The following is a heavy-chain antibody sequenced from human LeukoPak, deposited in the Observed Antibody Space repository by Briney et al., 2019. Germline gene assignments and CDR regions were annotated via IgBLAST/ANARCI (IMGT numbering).Heavy chain of an antibody. Sequence: SETLSLNCAVYGGSFSCYYWSWNRQAPGKGLEWIVEINHSGSTYSKQFLKSRVTISVDTSTYQFSLKLGSVTAADTAVYYCARRHYYGSGSYPYHNRFDYGGQRTLVTVYS. D-gene: IGHD3-10*01. CDR3: ARRHYYGSGSYPYHNRFDY. CDR1: GGSFSCYY. CDR2: INHSGST. J-gene: IGHJ4*02. V-gene: IGHV4-34*01.